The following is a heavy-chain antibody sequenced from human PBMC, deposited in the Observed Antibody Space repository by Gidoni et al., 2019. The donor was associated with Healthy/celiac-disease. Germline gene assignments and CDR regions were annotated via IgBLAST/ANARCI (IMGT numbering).Heavy chain of an antibody. CDR1: GFTFSSYA. Sequence: EVQLLESGGGLVQHGGSLRLSCAASGFTFSSYAMSWVRQAPGKGLEWVSAISGSGGSTYYADSVKGRFTISRDNSKNTLYLQMNSLRAEDTAVYYCAKDSHKQWLVPRSFDYWGQGTLVTVSS. CDR3: AKDSHKQWLVPRSFDY. V-gene: IGHV3-23*01. CDR2: ISGSGGST. D-gene: IGHD6-19*01. J-gene: IGHJ4*02.